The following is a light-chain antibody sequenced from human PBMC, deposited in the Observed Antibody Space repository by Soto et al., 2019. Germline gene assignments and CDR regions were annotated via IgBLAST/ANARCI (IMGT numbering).Light chain of an antibody. CDR3: QQRNNWPGT. J-gene: IGKJ1*01. CDR1: QSVSSSY. V-gene: IGKV3D-20*02. CDR2: GAS. Sequence: EIVLTQSPGTLSLSPGEIATLSCSASQSVSSSYLAWYQQKPGQAPRLLIYGASSRATGVPARFSGRGSGTDFTLTISSLEPEDFAVYYCQQRNNWPGTFGQGTKVDIK.